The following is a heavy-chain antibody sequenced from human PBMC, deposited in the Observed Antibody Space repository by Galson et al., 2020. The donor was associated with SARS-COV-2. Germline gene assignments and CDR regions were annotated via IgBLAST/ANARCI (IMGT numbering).Heavy chain of an antibody. J-gene: IGHJ6*02. V-gene: IGHV1-18*01. CDR3: ARFGATPYYDSWSGYFDYYYYAMDV. CDR1: GYTFTNYG. Sequence: ASVKVSCKASGYTFTNYGISWARQAPGQGLEWMGWISSYNGITNYAQKFQGRVTMTSDTSTTTAYMELRSLRSDDTAVYYCARFGATPYYDSWSGYFDYYYYAMDVWGQGTSVTVSS. CDR2: ISSYNGIT. D-gene: IGHD3-3*01.